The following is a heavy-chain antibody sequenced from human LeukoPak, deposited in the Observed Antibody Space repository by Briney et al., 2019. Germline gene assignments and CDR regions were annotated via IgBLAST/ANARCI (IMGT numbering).Heavy chain of an antibody. V-gene: IGHV1-8*03. CDR1: GDTFTSYD. Sequence: GASVKVSCKASGDTFTSYDINWVRQATGQGLEWMGWMNPNSGNTGYAQKFQGRVTITRNTSISTAYMELSSLRSEDTAVYYCARGSDCSSTSCYTLFSFDPWGQGTLVTVSS. CDR2: MNPNSGNT. D-gene: IGHD2-2*02. CDR3: ARGSDCSSTSCYTLFSFDP. J-gene: IGHJ5*02.